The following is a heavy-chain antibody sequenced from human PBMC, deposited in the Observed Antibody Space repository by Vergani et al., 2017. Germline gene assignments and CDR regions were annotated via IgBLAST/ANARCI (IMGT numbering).Heavy chain of an antibody. CDR2: ISYDGSNK. J-gene: IGHJ6*03. CDR3: ARDPYYGSGSYLSYYYYYMDV. Sequence: QVQLVESGGGVVQPGRSLRLSCAASGFTFSSYAMHWVRQAPGKGLEWVAVISYDGSNKYYADSVKGRFTISRDNSKNTLYLQMNSLRAEDTAVYYCARDPYYGSGSYLSYYYYYMDVWGKGP. D-gene: IGHD3-10*01. CDR1: GFTFSSYA. V-gene: IGHV3-30-3*01.